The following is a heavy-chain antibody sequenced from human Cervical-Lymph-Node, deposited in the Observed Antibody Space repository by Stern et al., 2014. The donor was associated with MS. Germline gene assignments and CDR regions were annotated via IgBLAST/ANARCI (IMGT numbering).Heavy chain of an antibody. J-gene: IGHJ4*02. Sequence: VQLVESGAEVKKPGASVKVSCKASGYTFTSYYMHWVRQAPGQGLEWMGIINPSGGSTRNAKKFQGRVTMPRDTSTSTVYMELSSLRSEDTAVYYCARDPQGAGHLDYWGQGTLVTVSS. CDR2: INPSGGST. V-gene: IGHV1-46*01. CDR1: GYTFTSYY. D-gene: IGHD6-19*01. CDR3: ARDPQGAGHLDY.